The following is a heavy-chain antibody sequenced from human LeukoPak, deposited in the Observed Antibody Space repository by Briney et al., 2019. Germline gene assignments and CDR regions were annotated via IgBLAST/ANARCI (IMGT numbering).Heavy chain of an antibody. CDR2: IYNSGST. V-gene: IGHV4-38-2*02. CDR3: ARAYSSSWYWNWFDP. Sequence: SETLSLTCTVSGYSISSGYYWGWIRPAPGKGLEWIGSIYNSGSTYYNPSLKSRVTISVDMSKNQFSLKMSSVTAADTAVYYCARAYSSSWYWNWFDPWGQGTLVTVSS. J-gene: IGHJ5*02. CDR1: GYSISSGYY. D-gene: IGHD6-13*01.